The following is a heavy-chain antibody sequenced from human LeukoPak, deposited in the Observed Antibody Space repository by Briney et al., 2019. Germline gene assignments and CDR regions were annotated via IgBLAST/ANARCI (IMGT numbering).Heavy chain of an antibody. D-gene: IGHD1-1*01. CDR3: ARDGNRDGAMDV. Sequence: QSGGSLRLSCAASGFTFVSDNRKWVRQARGKGVGWVAYISSRSSLSYYAGSVKGRFTVSRDSAKRSLYLQMNSLRAEDTAVYYCARDGNRDGAMDVWGKGTTVTVSS. CDR1: GFTFVSDN. J-gene: IGHJ6*03. CDR2: ISSRSSLS. V-gene: IGHV3-48*01.